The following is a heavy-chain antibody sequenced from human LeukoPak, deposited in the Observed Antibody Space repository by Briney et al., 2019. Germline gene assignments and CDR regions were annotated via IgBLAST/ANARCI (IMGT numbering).Heavy chain of an antibody. CDR3: AKGGIVVDYYYMDV. V-gene: IGHV3-48*04. CDR2: ISSSSSTI. Sequence: GGSLRLSCAASGFTFSSYSMNWVRQAPGKGLEWVSYISSSSSTIYYADSVKGRFTISRDNAKNSLYLQMNSLRAEDTAVYYCAKGGIVVDYYYMDVWGKGTTVSVSS. CDR1: GFTFSSYS. J-gene: IGHJ6*03. D-gene: IGHD2-21*01.